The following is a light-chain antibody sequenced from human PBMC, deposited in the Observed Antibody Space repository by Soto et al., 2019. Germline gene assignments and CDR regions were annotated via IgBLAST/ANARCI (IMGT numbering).Light chain of an antibody. J-gene: IGLJ3*02. CDR3: SSYSGINTLL. V-gene: IGLV2-14*01. CDR2: DVS. Sequence: QSALTQPASVSGSPGQSITISCTGYSSDVGGYIYVSWYRQYPGKVPKLMIYDVSNRPSGVSNRFSGSKSGNTASLTISGLQAEDEADYYCSSYSGINTLLFGGRTKLTVL. CDR1: SSDVGGYIY.